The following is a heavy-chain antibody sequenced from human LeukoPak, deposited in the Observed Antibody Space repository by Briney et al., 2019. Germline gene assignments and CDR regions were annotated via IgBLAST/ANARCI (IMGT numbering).Heavy chain of an antibody. J-gene: IGHJ3*02. D-gene: IGHD6-19*01. CDR3: ARDRLRVAGQGSDDFDI. CDR1: GFTFSSYS. Sequence: GGSLRLSCAASGFTFSSYSMNWVRQAPGKGLEWVSSISSSSSYIYYADSVKGRFTISRDNAKNSLYLQMNSLRAEDTAVYYCARDRLRVAGQGSDDFDIWGQGTMVTVSS. V-gene: IGHV3-21*01. CDR2: ISSSSSYI.